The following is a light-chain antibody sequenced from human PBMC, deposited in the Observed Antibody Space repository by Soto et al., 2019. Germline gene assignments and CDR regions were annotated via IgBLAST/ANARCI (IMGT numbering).Light chain of an antibody. Sequence: EIMMTQSLATLSVSPGERATLSCRASQSVGSSLAWYQERPGQTPRLLIFNASTRASGIPTRFSGSGSGADFSLAISGLQSEDFAVYYCQQYNVWWTFGQGTKVE. CDR2: NAS. V-gene: IGKV3-15*01. CDR1: QSVGSS. CDR3: QQYNVWWT. J-gene: IGKJ1*01.